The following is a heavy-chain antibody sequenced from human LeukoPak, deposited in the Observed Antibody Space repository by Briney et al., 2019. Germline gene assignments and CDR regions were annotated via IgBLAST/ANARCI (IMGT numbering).Heavy chain of an antibody. CDR2: MYYRGST. CDR3: ARDLFGARGSIAVAGTPGFDP. J-gene: IGHJ5*02. D-gene: IGHD6-19*01. Sequence: PSETLSLTCTVSGGSINSSSYYWGWVRQPPGKGLEWIGSMYYRGSTYYNPSLKSRVTISVDTTKNQFSLKLSSVTAADTAVYYCARDLFGARGSIAVAGTPGFDPWGQGTLVTVSS. CDR1: GGSINSSSYY. V-gene: IGHV4-39*07.